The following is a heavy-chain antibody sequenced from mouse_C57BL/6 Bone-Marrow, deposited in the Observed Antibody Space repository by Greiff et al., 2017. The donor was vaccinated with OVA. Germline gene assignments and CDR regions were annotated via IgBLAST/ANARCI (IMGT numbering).Heavy chain of an antibody. CDR2: FYPGSGSI. D-gene: IGHD2-5*01. CDR1: GYTFTEYT. CDR3: ASCYYSNRAWFAY. V-gene: IGHV1-62-2*01. Sequence: VQLQQSGAELVKPGASVKLSCKASGYTFTEYTIHWVKQRSGQGLEWIGWFYPGSGSIKYNEKFKDKATLTADKSSSTAYMQLSSLTYEDSAVYYCASCYYSNRAWFAYWGQGTLVTVSA. J-gene: IGHJ3*01.